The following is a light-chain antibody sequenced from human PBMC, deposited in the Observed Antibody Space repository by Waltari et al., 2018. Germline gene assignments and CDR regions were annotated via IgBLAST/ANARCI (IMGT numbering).Light chain of an antibody. CDR2: ENT. V-gene: IGLV1-51*02. CDR1: SSNIGNNY. J-gene: IGLJ7*01. CDR3: GTWDSSLSGAV. Sequence: QSVLTHPPSVSAAPGQRVTISCSGGSSNIGNNYVSWYRQFPGTAPKLLIYENTERPPGIPGRFSGSKSGTSATLDITGLQAGDEADYYCGTWDSSLSGAVFGGGTHLTVL.